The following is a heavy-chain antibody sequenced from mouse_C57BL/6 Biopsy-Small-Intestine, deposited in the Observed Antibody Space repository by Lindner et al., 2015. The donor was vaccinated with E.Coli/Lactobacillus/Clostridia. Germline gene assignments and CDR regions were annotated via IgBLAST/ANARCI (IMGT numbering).Heavy chain of an antibody. CDR3: ARDQSGDRAFDI. J-gene: IGHJ3*01. D-gene: IGHD1-3*01. V-gene: IGHV1-26*01. CDR1: GYPFNAYY. Sequence: SVKVSCKASGYPFNAYYMHWVRQAPGEGLEWMGRINPMTGGADYPQKFQGWVTMTRDTSITTAYMELSRLKSGDTAVYYCARDQSGDRAFDIWGQGTLVTVSS. CDR2: INPMTGGA.